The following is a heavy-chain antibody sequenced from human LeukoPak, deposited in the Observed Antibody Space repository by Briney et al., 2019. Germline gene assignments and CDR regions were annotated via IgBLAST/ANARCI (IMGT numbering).Heavy chain of an antibody. V-gene: IGHV3-7*02. Sequence: GGSLRLSCAASVFTFSGSALHWVPHAPRKGLECVAAVKPDGSEKYYLDSVRGRFTISRDDAKNSLSRQLSSLRAEDTAVYYCVRTTYGDYWGEGALVSVPS. CDR1: VFTFSGSA. CDR2: VKPDGSEK. D-gene: IGHD1-1*01. CDR3: VRTTYGDY. J-gene: IGHJ4*02.